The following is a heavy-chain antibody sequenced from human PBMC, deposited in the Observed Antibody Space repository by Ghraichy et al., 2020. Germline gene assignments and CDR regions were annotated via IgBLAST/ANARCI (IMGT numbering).Heavy chain of an antibody. J-gene: IGHJ4*03. CDR2: VRSKTYGGTT. D-gene: IGHD6-6*01. CDR1: GFTFVDYA. CDR3: TRALEGHIWSSLVFDY. Sequence: GGSLRLSCTTSGFTFVDYALIWFRQAPGKGLEWVGFVRSKTYGGTTEYAASLKGRFTVSREDSKSIAYLQMDSLTIDDTAMYYCTRALEGHIWSSLVFDYWGHGTRVTVSS. V-gene: IGHV3-49*03.